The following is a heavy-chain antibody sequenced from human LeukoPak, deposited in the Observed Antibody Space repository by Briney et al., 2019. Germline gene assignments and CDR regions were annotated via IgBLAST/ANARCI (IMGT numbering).Heavy chain of an antibody. J-gene: IGHJ3*02. Sequence: GESLKISCKGSGYSLTSYWIGWVRQMPGKGLEWMGIIYPGDSDTRYSPSFQGQVTISADKSISTAYLQWSSLKASDTAMYCCARRSSLDAFDIWGQGTMVTVSS. CDR1: GYSLTSYW. D-gene: IGHD6-6*01. V-gene: IGHV5-51*01. CDR2: IYPGDSDT. CDR3: ARRSSLDAFDI.